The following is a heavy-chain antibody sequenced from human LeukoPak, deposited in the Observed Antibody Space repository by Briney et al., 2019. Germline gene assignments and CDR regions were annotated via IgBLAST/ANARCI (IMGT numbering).Heavy chain of an antibody. CDR2: INCNSGGT. J-gene: IGHJ4*02. V-gene: IGHV1-2*02. Sequence: GASVKVSCKASGYTFTGYYIHWVRQAPGQGLEWMGWINCNSGGTNYPQKFQGRVTMTRDTSISTAYMELSRLTSDDTAVYYCARGVPGIVGAGDYWGQGTLVTVSS. D-gene: IGHD1-26*01. CDR1: GYTFTGYY. CDR3: ARGVPGIVGAGDY.